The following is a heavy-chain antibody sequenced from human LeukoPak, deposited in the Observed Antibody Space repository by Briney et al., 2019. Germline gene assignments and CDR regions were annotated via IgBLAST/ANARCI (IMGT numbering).Heavy chain of an antibody. V-gene: IGHV4-34*01. CDR1: GGSFSGYY. CDR3: ARGVQSNYYYYYYGTDV. CDR2: INHSGST. J-gene: IGHJ6*02. Sequence: SETLSLTCAVYGGSFSGYYWSWIRQPPGKGLEWIGEINHSGSTNYNPSLKSRVTISVDTSKNQFSLKLSSVTAADTAVYYCARGVQSNYYYYYYGTDVWGQGTTVTVSS. D-gene: IGHD1-1*01.